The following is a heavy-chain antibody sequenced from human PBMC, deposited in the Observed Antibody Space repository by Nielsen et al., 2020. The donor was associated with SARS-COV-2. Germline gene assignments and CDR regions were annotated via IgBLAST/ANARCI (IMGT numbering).Heavy chain of an antibody. D-gene: IGHD5/OR15-5a*01. V-gene: IGHV1-18*01. Sequence: ASVKVSCKASGDSSFTDGINWVRQAPGQGFEWMGWISVYNGNTNHAENFQARVTMTTEKSTSTTYMELTSLRSDDTAVYYCARSTGVLGPKHFDSWGQGTLVTRLL. CDR1: GDSSFTDG. CDR3: ARSTGVLGPKHFDS. J-gene: IGHJ4*02. CDR2: ISVYNGNT.